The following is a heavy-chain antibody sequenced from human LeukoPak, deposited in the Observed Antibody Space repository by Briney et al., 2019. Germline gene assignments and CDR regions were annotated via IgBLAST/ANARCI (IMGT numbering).Heavy chain of an antibody. J-gene: IGHJ4*02. Sequence: SVKVSCKASGGTFSSYAISWVRQAPGQGLEWMGGIIPIFGTANYAQKIQGRVTITADESTSTAYMELSSLRSEDTAVYYCARGITGTTPWRYWGQGTLVTVSS. CDR1: GGTFSSYA. D-gene: IGHD1-7*01. CDR2: IIPIFGTA. V-gene: IGHV1-69*01. CDR3: ARGITGTTPWRY.